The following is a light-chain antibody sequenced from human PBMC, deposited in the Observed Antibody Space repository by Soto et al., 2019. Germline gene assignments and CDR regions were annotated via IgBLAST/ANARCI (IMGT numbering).Light chain of an antibody. Sequence: EIVLTQSPGTLSLSPGERATLSCRASQSISSNFLDWYQQKPGQAPRLLIYDTSTRATGIPDRFSGIGSGTDFTLTISRLEPEDFAVYFCQHFGNSLVTFGGGTKVEI. J-gene: IGKJ4*01. CDR3: QHFGNSLVT. CDR2: DTS. V-gene: IGKV3-20*01. CDR1: QSISSNF.